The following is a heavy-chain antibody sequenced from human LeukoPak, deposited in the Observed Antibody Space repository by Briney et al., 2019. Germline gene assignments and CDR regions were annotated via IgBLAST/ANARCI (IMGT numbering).Heavy chain of an antibody. CDR3: ARRKGSAPNKDWFDP. CDR1: GDSINSAY. V-gene: IGHV4-59*08. Sequence: PSETLSLTCTVSGDSINSAYWSWMRQPPGKGLEWIGYINYSGSASYNPSLKSRGTMSVDASTNQFSLKLRSVTAADTAVYYCARRKGSAPNKDWFDPWGQGILVTVSS. CDR2: INYSGSA. J-gene: IGHJ5*02. D-gene: IGHD1/OR15-1a*01.